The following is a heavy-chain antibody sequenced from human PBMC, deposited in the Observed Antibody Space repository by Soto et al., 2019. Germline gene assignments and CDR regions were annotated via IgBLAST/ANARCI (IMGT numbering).Heavy chain of an antibody. V-gene: IGHV1-8*01. J-gene: IGHJ2*01. CDR2: MNPNSGNT. D-gene: IGHD3-16*02. CDR3: ATWGSSRYTLRYFDL. Sequence: QVQLVQSGAEVKKPGASVKVSCKASGYTFTSYDINWVRQATGQGLEWMGWMNPNSGNTGYAQKFQGRVTISWNTSIRSAYMELSRLRFEATAVYYCATWGSSRYTLRYFDLWGRGTMVTVSS. CDR1: GYTFTSYD.